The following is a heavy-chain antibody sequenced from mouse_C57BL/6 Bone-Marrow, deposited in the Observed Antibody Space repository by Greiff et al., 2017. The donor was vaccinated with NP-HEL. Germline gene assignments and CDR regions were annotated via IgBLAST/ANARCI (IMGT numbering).Heavy chain of an antibody. CDR2: ISGGGGNS. Sequence: EVQRVESGGGLVKPGGSLKLSCAASGFTFSSYTMSWVRQTPEKRLGWVATISGGGGNSYYPDSVKGRFTISRDNAKNTLYLQMSRRRSEDTALYYCARRGWLSYVDYCGQGTTLTVSS. CDR3: ARRGWLSYVDY. J-gene: IGHJ2*01. CDR1: GFTFSSYT. V-gene: IGHV5-9*01. D-gene: IGHD2-3*01.